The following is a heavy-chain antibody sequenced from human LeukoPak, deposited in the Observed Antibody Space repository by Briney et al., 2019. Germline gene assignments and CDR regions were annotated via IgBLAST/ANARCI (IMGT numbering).Heavy chain of an antibody. CDR2: ISGSGGST. Sequence: GGSLRLSCAVSGLTLSNYGMSWVRQAPGKGLEWVAGISGSGGSTYYADSVKGRFTISRDNPKNTLYLQMNSLRAEDTAVYFCAKRGVVIRVILVGFHKEAYYFDSWGQGALVTVSS. CDR3: AKRGVVIRVILVGFHKEAYYFDS. D-gene: IGHD3-10*01. J-gene: IGHJ4*02. V-gene: IGHV3-23*01. CDR1: GLTLSNYG.